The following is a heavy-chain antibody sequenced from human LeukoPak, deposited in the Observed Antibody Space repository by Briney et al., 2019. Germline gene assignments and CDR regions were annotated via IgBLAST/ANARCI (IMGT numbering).Heavy chain of an antibody. CDR1: GYTFTGYY. CDR2: INPNSGGT. V-gene: IGHV1-2*02. CDR3: ARDHITYYDILTGYYPEAFDY. Sequence: ASVKVSCKASGYTFTGYYMHWVRQAPGQGLEWMGWINPNSGGTNYAQKFQGRVTMTTDTSTSTAYMELRSLRSDDTAVYYCARDHITYYDILTGYYPEAFDYWGQGTLVTVSS. J-gene: IGHJ4*02. D-gene: IGHD3-9*01.